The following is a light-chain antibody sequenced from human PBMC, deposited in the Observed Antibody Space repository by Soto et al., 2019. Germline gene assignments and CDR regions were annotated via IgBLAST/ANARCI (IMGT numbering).Light chain of an antibody. CDR1: QGISNY. CDR3: QEYNSAPYT. CDR2: AAS. V-gene: IGKV1-27*01. J-gene: IGKJ2*01. Sequence: DIQMTQSPSSLSASVGDRVTITCRASQGISNYLAGYQQKPGKVPKLLIYAASTLQSGVPSRFSGSGSGTDFAISISSVQPEDVATYYCQEYNSAPYTFGQGNKLEIK.